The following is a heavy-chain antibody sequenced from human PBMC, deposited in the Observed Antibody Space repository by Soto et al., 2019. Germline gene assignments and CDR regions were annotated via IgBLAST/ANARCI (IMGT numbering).Heavy chain of an antibody. Sequence: SETMSLTCTVSGGSVSSGDYFWSWIRQPPGKGLEWIGYIYDSGSSYYDPSLKSRVTMSVDTSKNQFSLKLRSVTAADTAMYYCAREKGYISGPKNFDSWGQGTLVTVSS. CDR2: IYDSGSS. CDR1: GGSVSSGDYF. J-gene: IGHJ4*02. CDR3: AREKGYISGPKNFDS. D-gene: IGHD5-12*01. V-gene: IGHV4-30-4*01.